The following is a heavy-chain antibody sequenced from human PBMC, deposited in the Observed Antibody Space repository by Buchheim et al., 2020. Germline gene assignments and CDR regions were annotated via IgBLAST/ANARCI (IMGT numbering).Heavy chain of an antibody. CDR2: ISNDGSNK. J-gene: IGHJ4*02. V-gene: IGHV3-30-3*01. CDR1: GFTFSSYA. D-gene: IGHD3-22*01. CDR3: ARGPYYYDSSGYYGWYFDY. Sequence: QVQLVESGGGVVQPGRSLRLSCAASGFTFSSYAMHWVRQAPGKGLEWGAVISNDGSNKYYADSVKGRFTISRDNSKNTLYLQMNSLRAEDTAVYYCARGPYYYDSSGYYGWYFDYWGQGTL.